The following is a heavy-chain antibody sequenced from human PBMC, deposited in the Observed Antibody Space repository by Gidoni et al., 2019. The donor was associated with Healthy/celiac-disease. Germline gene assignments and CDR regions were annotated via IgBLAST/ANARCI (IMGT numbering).Heavy chain of an antibody. Sequence: QVKLQQWGAGLLKPSETLSLTCAVYGGSFSGYYWSWIRQPPGKGLEWIGEINHSGSTNYNPSLKSRVTISVDTSKNQFSLKLSSVTAADTAVYYCARGRHIVVVRWDGGFDYWGQGTLVTVSS. CDR2: INHSGST. V-gene: IGHV4-34*01. CDR3: ARGRHIVVVRWDGGFDY. J-gene: IGHJ4*02. D-gene: IGHD2-21*01. CDR1: GGSFSGYY.